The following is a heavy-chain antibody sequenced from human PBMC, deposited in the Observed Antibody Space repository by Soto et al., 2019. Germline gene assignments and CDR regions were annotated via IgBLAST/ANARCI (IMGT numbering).Heavy chain of an antibody. V-gene: IGHV1-2*02. D-gene: IGHD6-19*01. J-gene: IGHJ3*01. Sequence: VQEVTGQGLEWMGGINPNSGGTNYAQKFQGRVTMTRDTSISTAYMEVSRLRFDDTAVYYCARVFYFKQRPPSEFAARSRHV. CDR3: ARVFYFKQRPPSEFAARSRHV. CDR2: INPNSGGT.